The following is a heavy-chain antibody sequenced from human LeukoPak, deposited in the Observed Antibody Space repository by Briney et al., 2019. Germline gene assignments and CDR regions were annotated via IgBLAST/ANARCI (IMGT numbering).Heavy chain of an antibody. J-gene: IGHJ4*02. Sequence: SETLSLTCAVYGGSFSGYYWSWIRQPPGKGLEWIGEINHSGSTNYNPSLKSRVTISVDTSKNQFSLKLSSVTAADTAVYYCARVGLLWLATGGTFDYWGQGTLVTVSS. V-gene: IGHV4-34*01. CDR1: GGSFSGYY. CDR2: INHSGST. CDR3: ARVGLLWLATGGTFDY. D-gene: IGHD6-19*01.